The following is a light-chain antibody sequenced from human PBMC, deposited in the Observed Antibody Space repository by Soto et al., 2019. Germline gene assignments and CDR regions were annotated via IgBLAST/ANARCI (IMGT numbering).Light chain of an antibody. Sequence: DIVMTQSPDSLAVSLGERATINCKSSQSVLYSSNNENYLAWYQQKPGQPPKLLIYWASTRESGVPDRFSGSGSGTDFTLTISSLQAEDVAVYSCQQYYSTPFTFGPGTKVDIK. J-gene: IGKJ3*01. CDR1: QSVLYSSNNENY. CDR3: QQYYSTPFT. CDR2: WAS. V-gene: IGKV4-1*01.